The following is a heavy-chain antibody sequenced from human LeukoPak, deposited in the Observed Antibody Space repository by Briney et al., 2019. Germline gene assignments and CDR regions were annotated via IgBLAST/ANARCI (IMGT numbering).Heavy chain of an antibody. Sequence: GGSLRLSCAASGFTFSTYAMSWVRQAPGKGLEWVSAISGSGHSTFYADSVKGWFTISSDSSKNTLYLQMNSLRAEDTAVYYCVKRRGESSGWGAFDIWGQGTMVTVSS. CDR3: VKRRGESSGWGAFDI. CDR1: GFTFSTYA. D-gene: IGHD6-19*01. CDR2: ISGSGHST. J-gene: IGHJ3*02. V-gene: IGHV3-23*01.